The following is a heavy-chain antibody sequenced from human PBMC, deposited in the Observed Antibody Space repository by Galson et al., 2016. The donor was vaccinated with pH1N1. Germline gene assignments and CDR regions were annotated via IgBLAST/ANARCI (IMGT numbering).Heavy chain of an antibody. CDR2: ITTSGDSL. V-gene: IGHV3-48*03. CDR1: GFTFSGFE. CDR3: ARDYYYYYGMYV. J-gene: IGHJ6*02. Sequence: SLRLSCAASGFTFSGFEMNWVRQAPGKGLEWISYITTSGDSLYYADSVEGRFTISGDNAKNSLYLQMNSLRVEDTAVYYCARDYYYYYGMYVWGQGTTVTASS.